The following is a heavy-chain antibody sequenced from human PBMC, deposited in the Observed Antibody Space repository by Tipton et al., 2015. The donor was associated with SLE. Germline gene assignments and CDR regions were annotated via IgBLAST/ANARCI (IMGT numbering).Heavy chain of an antibody. V-gene: IGHV3-53*05. CDR2: IYSGGST. J-gene: IGHJ6*02. Sequence: SLRLSCAASGFTVSSNYMSWVRQAPGKGLEWVSVIYSGGSTYYADSVKGRFTISRDNSKNTLYLQMNSLRAEDTAVYYCARDPYSSRRTWYYGMDVWGQGTTVTVSS. D-gene: IGHD6-13*01. CDR1: GFTVSSNY. CDR3: ARDPYSSRRTWYYGMDV.